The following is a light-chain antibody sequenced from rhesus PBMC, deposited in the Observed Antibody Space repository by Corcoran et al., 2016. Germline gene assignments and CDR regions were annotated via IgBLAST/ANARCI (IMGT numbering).Light chain of an antibody. J-gene: IGLJ6*01. Sequence: QSAPTQPPSVSGSPGQSVTISCTGTSSDIGGYKFVSWNQQHPGKAPKLMIYGVSNRPSGVSDRFSGSKSGNTASLTISGLQAEDEADYYCCSYTSSSTDVFGSGTKLTVL. CDR1: SSDIGGYKF. CDR3: CSYTSSSTDV. V-gene: IGLV2S7*01. CDR2: GVS.